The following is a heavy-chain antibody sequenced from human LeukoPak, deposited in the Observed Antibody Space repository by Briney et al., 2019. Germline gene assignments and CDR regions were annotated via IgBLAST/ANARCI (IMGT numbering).Heavy chain of an antibody. CDR1: GGSISSYY. J-gene: IGHJ3*02. V-gene: IGHV4-59*01. Sequence: SSETLSLTCTVSGGSISSYYWSWIRQPPGKGLEWIGYISYSGSTDYNPSLKSRVTISLDTSKNQFSLRLSSVTAADTAVYYCARETRLHSGSYSNDAFDIWGQGTMVTVSS. CDR2: ISYSGST. CDR3: ARETRLHSGSYSNDAFDI. D-gene: IGHD1-26*01.